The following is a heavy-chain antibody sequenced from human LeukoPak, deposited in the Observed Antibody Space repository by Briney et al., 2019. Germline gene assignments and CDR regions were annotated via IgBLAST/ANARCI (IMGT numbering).Heavy chain of an antibody. CDR2: INPNSGGT. Sequence: GLEWMGRINPNSGGTNYAQKFQGRVTMTRDTSISTAYMELSRLRSDDTAVYYCARDNVIRWGQGTLVTVSS. J-gene: IGHJ4*02. V-gene: IGHV1-2*06. D-gene: IGHD3-16*02. CDR3: ARDNVIR.